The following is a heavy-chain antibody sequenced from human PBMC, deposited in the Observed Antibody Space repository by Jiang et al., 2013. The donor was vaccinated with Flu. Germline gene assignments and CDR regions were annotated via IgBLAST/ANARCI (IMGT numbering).Heavy chain of an antibody. V-gene: IGHV1-46*03. CDR3: AMCIAVAGCYYYGMDV. CDR2: INPSGGST. Sequence: GAEVKKPGASVKVSCKASGYTFTSYYMHWVRQAPGQGLEWMGIINPSGGSTSYAQKFQGRVTMTRDTSTSTVYMELSSLRSEDTAVYYCAMCIAVAGCYYYGMDVWGQGTTVTVSS. CDR1: GYTFTSYY. J-gene: IGHJ6*02. D-gene: IGHD6-19*01.